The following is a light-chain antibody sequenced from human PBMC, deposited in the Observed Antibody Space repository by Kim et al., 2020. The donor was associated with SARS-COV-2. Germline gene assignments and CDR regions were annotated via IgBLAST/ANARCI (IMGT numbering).Light chain of an antibody. CDR2: GKN. V-gene: IGLV3-19*01. J-gene: IGLJ2*01. Sequence: VALVPTVRITCQGDSLRSYYATWYQQKPGQAPILVIYGKNNRPSGIPDRFSGSSSGNTASLTITGTQAGDEADYYCNSRDSNDNVVFGGGTQLTVL. CDR3: NSRDSNDNVV. CDR1: SLRSYY.